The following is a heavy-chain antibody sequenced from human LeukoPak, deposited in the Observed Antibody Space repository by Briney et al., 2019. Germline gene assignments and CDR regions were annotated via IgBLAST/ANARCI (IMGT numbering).Heavy chain of an antibody. CDR3: ARTYYDSSGYYYYFDY. Sequence: SDTLSLTCTVSGGSISSYYWSWIRQPPGKGLEWIGYICYSGSTNYNPSLKCRVTISVDTSKHQFSLKLSSVTAADTAVYYCARTYYDSSGYYYYFDYWGQGTLVTVSS. D-gene: IGHD3-22*01. CDR1: GGSISSYY. J-gene: IGHJ4*02. CDR2: ICYSGST. V-gene: IGHV4-59*07.